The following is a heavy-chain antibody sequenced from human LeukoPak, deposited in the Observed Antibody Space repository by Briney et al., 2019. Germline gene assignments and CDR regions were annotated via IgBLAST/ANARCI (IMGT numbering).Heavy chain of an antibody. CDR2: IYSGGST. J-gene: IGHJ4*02. Sequence: GGSLRLSCAASGFIVTSKYMSWVRQAPGKGLEWVTVIYSGGSTYYAASVEGRFTISRDNSKNTVYLQMNSLRVEDTAVYYCARAGPIDYWGQGTLVTVSS. V-gene: IGHV3-53*01. CDR1: GFIVTSKY. CDR3: ARAGPIDY.